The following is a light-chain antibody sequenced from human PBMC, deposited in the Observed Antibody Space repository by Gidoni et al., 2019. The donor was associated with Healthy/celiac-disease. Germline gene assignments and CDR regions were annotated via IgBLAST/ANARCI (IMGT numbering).Light chain of an antibody. V-gene: IGLV1-51*01. CDR2: DNN. Sequence: QPVLTQPPSGSAAPGQKVTISCSGSSPNIGNNYVSWYQQLPGTAPKLLIYDNNKRPSGIPDRFSGSKSGTSATLGITGLQTGDEADYYCGTWDSSLSAYVFGTGTKVTVL. CDR3: GTWDSSLSAYV. CDR1: SPNIGNNY. J-gene: IGLJ1*01.